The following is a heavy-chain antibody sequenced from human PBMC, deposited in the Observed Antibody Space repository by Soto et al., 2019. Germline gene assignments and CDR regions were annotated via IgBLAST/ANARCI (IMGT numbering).Heavy chain of an antibody. CDR1: GGSFSGYY. V-gene: IGHV4-34*01. Sequence: QVQLQQWGAGLLMPSETLSLTCAVYGGSFSGYYWSWIRQPPGKGLEWIGEINHSGSTNYNPSLKSRVTISVDTSKNQFSLKLSSVTAADTAVYYCARGGVVVVAATRWFDPWGQGTLVTVSS. CDR2: INHSGST. D-gene: IGHD2-15*01. CDR3: ARGGVVVVAATRWFDP. J-gene: IGHJ5*02.